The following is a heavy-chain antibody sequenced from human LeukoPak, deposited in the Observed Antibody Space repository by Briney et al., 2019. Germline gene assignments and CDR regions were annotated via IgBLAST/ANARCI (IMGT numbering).Heavy chain of an antibody. CDR3: AADTTDYGDYSYYYGMDV. CDR1: GFTFSSYA. Sequence: PGRSLRLSCAASGFTFSSYAMHWVRQAPGKGLEWVAVISYDGSNKYYADSVKGRFTISRDNSKNTLYLQMNSLRAEDTAVYYCAADTTDYGDYSYYYGMDVWGQGTTVTVSS. J-gene: IGHJ6*02. CDR2: ISYDGSNK. V-gene: IGHV3-30-3*01. D-gene: IGHD4-17*01.